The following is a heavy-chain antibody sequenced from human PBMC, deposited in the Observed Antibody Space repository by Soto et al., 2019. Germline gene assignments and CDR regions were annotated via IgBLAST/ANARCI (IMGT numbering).Heavy chain of an antibody. J-gene: IGHJ6*03. CDR3: ARDRGVAPPVAGNTHYYYYMDV. Sequence: QDQLVQSGVEVKKPGASMKVSCKASGYSFTNYGITWVRQAPGQGFEWMGWISAYNGNTKYARKLQGRVTMTTDASTSTAYLELRSLTSDDTAVYYCARDRGVAPPVAGNTHYYYYMDVWGKGTTVTVSS. D-gene: IGHD6-19*01. CDR1: GYSFTNYG. V-gene: IGHV1-18*01. CDR2: ISAYNGNT.